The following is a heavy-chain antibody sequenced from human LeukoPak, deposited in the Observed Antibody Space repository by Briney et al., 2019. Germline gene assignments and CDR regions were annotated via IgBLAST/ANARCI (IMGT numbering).Heavy chain of an antibody. CDR1: GYTFTSYD. J-gene: IGHJ5*02. V-gene: IGHV1-8*01. CDR2: MNPNSGNT. D-gene: IGHD3-3*01. Sequence: ASVKVSCKASGYTFTSYDINWVRQATGQGLEWMGWMNPNSGNTGYAQKFQGRVTMTRNTSISTAYMELSSLRPEDTAVYYCARSYDFWSGQKFDPWGQGTLVTVSS. CDR3: ARSYDFWSGQKFDP.